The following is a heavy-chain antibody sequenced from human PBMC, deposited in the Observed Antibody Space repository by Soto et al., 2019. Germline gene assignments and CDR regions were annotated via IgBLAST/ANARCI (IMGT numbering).Heavy chain of an antibody. CDR2: IYSGGST. J-gene: IGHJ6*03. V-gene: IGHV3-66*01. CDR1: GFTVSSNY. Sequence: GGSLRLSCAASGFTVSSNYMSWVRQAPGKGLEWVSVIYSGGSTYYADSVKGRFTISRDNSKNTLYLQMNSLRAEDTAVYYCASSTVTTWGIYYYMDVWGKGTTVTVSS. D-gene: IGHD4-17*01. CDR3: ASSTVTTWGIYYYMDV.